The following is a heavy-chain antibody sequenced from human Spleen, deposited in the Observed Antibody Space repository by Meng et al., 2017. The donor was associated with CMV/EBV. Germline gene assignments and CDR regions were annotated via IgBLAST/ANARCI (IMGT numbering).Heavy chain of an antibody. V-gene: IGHV3-13*01. Sequence: GESLKISCTASGFTFSTYDFHWVRQPTGKGLEWVSSIGTVGDTYSIGSVKGRFTISRDNAKNSLYLQMNSLRAEDTAVYYCARDSRGSGWYDGGMDVWGQGTTVTVSS. CDR3: ARDSRGSGWYDGGMDV. CDR1: GFTFSTYD. CDR2: IGTVGDT. D-gene: IGHD6-19*01. J-gene: IGHJ6*02.